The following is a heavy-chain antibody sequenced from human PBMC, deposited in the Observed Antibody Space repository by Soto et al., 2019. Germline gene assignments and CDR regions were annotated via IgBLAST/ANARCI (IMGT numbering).Heavy chain of an antibody. J-gene: IGHJ4*02. V-gene: IGHV4-31*03. Sequence: SETLSLTCTVSGGSISSGGYYWSWIRQHPGKGLEWIGYIYYSGSTYYNPSLKSRVTISVDTSKNHFSLKLSSVTAADTAVYYCASLSPSHEFAYWGQGSLVTVSS. CDR1: GGSISSGGYY. CDR2: IYYSGST. CDR3: ASLSPSHEFAY.